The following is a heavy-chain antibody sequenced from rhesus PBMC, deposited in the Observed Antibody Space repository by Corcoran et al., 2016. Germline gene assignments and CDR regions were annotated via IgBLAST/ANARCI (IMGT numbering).Heavy chain of an antibody. CDR1: GFSISTSGTG. J-gene: IGHJ4*01. Sequence: QVTLKESGPALVKPTQTLTLTCTFSGFSISTSGTGVGWIRQPPGKALEWLARIYWNDSKYYSKSRKSRLTISKDTSKNQVVLTMTNMDPGDTATYYCARVLQYLDWLLYEYCDYWGQGVLVTVSS. V-gene: IGHV2-95*01. CDR2: IYWNDSK. D-gene: IGHD3-3*01. CDR3: ARVLQYLDWLLYEYCDY.